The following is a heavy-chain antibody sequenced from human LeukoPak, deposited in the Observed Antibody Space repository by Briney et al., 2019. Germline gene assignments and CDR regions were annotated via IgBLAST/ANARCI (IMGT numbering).Heavy chain of an antibody. CDR1: GGTFSSYA. CDR2: IIPIFGTA. J-gene: IGHJ4*02. CDR3: AGTYYYDSSGYYIPFDY. V-gene: IGHV1-69*05. D-gene: IGHD3-22*01. Sequence: SVKVSCKASGGTFSSYAISWVRQAPGQGLEWMGGIIPIFGTANYAQKFQGRVTITTNESTSTAYMELSSLRSEDTAVYYCAGTYYYDSSGYYIPFDYWSQGTLVTVSS.